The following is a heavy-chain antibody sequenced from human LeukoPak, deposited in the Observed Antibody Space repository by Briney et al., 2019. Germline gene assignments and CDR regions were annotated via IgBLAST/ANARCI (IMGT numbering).Heavy chain of an antibody. CDR2: IKSKTDGGTT. CDR3: TTGVGATTY. V-gene: IGHV3-15*01. CDR1: GFTISNAW. J-gene: IGHJ4*02. Sequence: GGYLRLSCAASGFTISNAWMSWVRQAPGQGLEWVGRIKSKTDGGTTDYAAPVKGRFTISRDDSKNTLYLQMNSLKTADTAVYYCTTGVGATTYWGQGTLVTVSS. D-gene: IGHD1-26*01.